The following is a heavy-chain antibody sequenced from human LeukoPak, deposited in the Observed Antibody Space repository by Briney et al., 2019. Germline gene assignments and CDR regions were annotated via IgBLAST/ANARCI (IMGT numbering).Heavy chain of an antibody. CDR2: INPSGGST. D-gene: IGHD6-13*01. CDR1: GYTFTSYY. Sequence: ASVKVSCKASGYTFTSYYMHWVRQAPGQGLEWMGIINPSGGSTSYAQKFQGRVTMTRDTSTSTVYMELSSLKSEDTAVYYCARVTTLLHGYSSSPDYWGQGTLVTVSS. J-gene: IGHJ4*02. CDR3: ARVTTLLHGYSSSPDY. V-gene: IGHV1-46*01.